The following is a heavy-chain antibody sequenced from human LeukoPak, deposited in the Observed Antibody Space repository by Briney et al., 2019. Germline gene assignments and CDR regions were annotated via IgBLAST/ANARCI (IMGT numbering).Heavy chain of an antibody. CDR2: IYYSGST. CDR1: GGSISSYY. D-gene: IGHD1-26*01. CDR3: AREDSGSYLGFDP. J-gene: IGHJ5*02. V-gene: IGHV4-59*01. Sequence: PSETLSLTCTVSGGSISSYYWSWIRQPPGKGLEWIGYIYYSGSTNYNPSLKSRVTISVDTSKNQFSLKLSSVTAADTAVYYCAREDSGSYLGFDPWGQGTLVTVSS.